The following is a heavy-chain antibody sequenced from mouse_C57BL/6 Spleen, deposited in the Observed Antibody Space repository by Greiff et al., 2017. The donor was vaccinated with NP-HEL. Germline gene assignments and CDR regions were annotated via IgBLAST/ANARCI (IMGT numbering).Heavy chain of an antibody. J-gene: IGHJ1*03. Sequence: QVQLQQSGPELVKPGASVKISCKASGYAFSSSWMNWVKQRPGKGLEWIGRIYPGDGDTNYNGKFKGKATLTADKSSSTAYMQLSSLTSEDSAVYFCASKWDSYWYFEVWGTGATVTVAS. D-gene: IGHD3-3*01. CDR3: ASKWDSYWYFEV. CDR2: IYPGDGDT. V-gene: IGHV1-82*01. CDR1: GYAFSSSW.